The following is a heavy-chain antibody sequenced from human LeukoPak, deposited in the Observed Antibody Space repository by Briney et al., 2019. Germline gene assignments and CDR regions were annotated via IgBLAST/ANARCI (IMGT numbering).Heavy chain of an antibody. V-gene: IGHV3-23*01. D-gene: IGHD3-10*01. CDR1: GXTFSSYA. Sequence: PGGSLRLSWAASGXTFSSYAVSWVRQAPGKGLEWVSGISGSGGSTYHADSVKGRFTISRDNSKNTLYLQMNSLRAEDTAVYYCAKLYDSGSFYLDFWGQGTLVTVSS. CDR3: AKLYDSGSFYLDF. J-gene: IGHJ4*02. CDR2: ISGSGGST.